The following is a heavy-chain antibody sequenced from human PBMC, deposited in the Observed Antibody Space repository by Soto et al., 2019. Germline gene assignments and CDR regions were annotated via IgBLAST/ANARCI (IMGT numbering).Heavy chain of an antibody. CDR3: ARGAPLTMVRGVIGLYYYGMDV. V-gene: IGHV1-46*01. CDR2: INPSGGST. D-gene: IGHD3-10*01. CDR1: GYTFTSYY. Sequence: ASVKVSCKASGYTFTSYYMHWVRQAPGQGLETMGIINPSGGSTSYAQKFQGRVTMTRDTSTSTVYMELSSLRSEDTAVYYCARGAPLTMVRGVIGLYYYGMDVWGQGTTVTVSS. J-gene: IGHJ6*02.